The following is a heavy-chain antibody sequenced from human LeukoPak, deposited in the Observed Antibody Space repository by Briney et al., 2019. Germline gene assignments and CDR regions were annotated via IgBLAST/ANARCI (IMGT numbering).Heavy chain of an antibody. Sequence: GGSLRLSCAASGFTFSSYGMHWVRQAPGKGLEWVAVISYDGSNKYYADSVKGRFTISRDNSKNTLYLRMNSLRAEDTAVYYCAKDPRRSRNYDYYYYYGMDVWGQGTTVTVSS. D-gene: IGHD4-11*01. CDR1: GFTFSSYG. J-gene: IGHJ6*02. CDR3: AKDPRRSRNYDYYYYYGMDV. CDR2: ISYDGSNK. V-gene: IGHV3-30*18.